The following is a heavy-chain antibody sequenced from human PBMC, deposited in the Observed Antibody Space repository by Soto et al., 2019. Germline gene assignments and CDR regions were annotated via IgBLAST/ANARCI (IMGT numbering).Heavy chain of an antibody. CDR1: GGTFSSYA. Sequence: QVQLVQCGAEVKKPGSSVKVSCKASGGTFSSYAISWVRQAPGQGLEWMGGIIPIFGTANYAQKFQGRVTITADESTSTAYMELSSLRSDDTAVYYCARVGRDGDNLGELLYYFDYWGQATLVTVSS. CDR3: ARVGRDGDNLGELLYYFDY. J-gene: IGHJ4*02. CDR2: IIPIFGTA. D-gene: IGHD1-26*01. V-gene: IGHV1-69*01.